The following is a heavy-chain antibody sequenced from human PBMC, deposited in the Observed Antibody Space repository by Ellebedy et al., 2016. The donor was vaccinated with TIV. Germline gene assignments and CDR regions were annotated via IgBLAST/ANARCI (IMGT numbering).Heavy chain of an antibody. CDR3: AREWDAAVAGTVYYYYGMDV. V-gene: IGHV3-48*01. J-gene: IGHJ6*02. CDR2: IGSSTYAI. CDR1: GLTFSSYS. Sequence: GESLKISCAASGLTFSSYSMNWVRQAPGKGLQWVSYIGSSTYAIYYADSVKGRFTISRDNSNKTLYLQMTSLRVEDTATYYSAREWDAAVAGTVYYYYGMDVWGQGTTVTVSS. D-gene: IGHD6-19*01.